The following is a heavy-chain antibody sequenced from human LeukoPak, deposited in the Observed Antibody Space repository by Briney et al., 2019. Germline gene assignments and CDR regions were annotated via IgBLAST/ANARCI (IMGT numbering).Heavy chain of an antibody. V-gene: IGHV4-34*01. CDR2: INHNGST. Sequence: SETLSLTCAVYGGSFSGYYWSWIRQPPGKGLEWIGEINHNGSTNYNPSLKSRVTISVDTSKNQFSLKLSSVTAADTAVYYCARGRRIVVVPADIVEPLDYWGQGTLVTVSS. CDR3: ARGRRIVVVPADIVEPLDY. D-gene: IGHD2-2*01. J-gene: IGHJ4*02. CDR1: GGSFSGYY.